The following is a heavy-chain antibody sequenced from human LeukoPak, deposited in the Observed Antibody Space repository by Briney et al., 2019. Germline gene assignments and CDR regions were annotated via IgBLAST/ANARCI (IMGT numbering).Heavy chain of an antibody. CDR2: INSDGSST. CDR3: ARGSLWFGELNRYYMDV. CDR1: GYSFTSYW. J-gene: IGHJ6*03. Sequence: GESLKISCKGSGYSFTSYWMHWVRQAPGKGLVWVSRINSDGSSTSYADSVKGRFTISRDNAKNTLYLQMNSLRAEDTAVYYCARGSLWFGELNRYYMDVWGKGTTVTVSS. V-gene: IGHV3-74*01. D-gene: IGHD3-10*01.